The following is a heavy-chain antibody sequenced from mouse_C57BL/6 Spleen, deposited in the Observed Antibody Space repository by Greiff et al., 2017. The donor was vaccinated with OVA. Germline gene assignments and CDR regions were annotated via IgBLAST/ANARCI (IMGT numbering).Heavy chain of an antibody. CDR3: ARCASYYGSRGYFDY. J-gene: IGHJ2*01. V-gene: IGHV1-80*01. CDR2: IYPGDGDT. D-gene: IGHD1-1*01. CDR1: GYAFSSYW. Sequence: VQLQQSGAELVKPGASVKISCKASGYAFSSYWMNWVKQRPGKGLEWIGQIYPGDGDTNYNGKFKGKATLTSDKSSSTAYMQLSSLTSEDSAVYFCARCASYYGSRGYFDYWGQGTTLTVSS.